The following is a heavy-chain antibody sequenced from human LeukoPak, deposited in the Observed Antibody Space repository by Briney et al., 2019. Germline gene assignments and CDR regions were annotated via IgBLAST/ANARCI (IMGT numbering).Heavy chain of an antibody. J-gene: IGHJ6*03. Sequence: KPSETLSLTCTVSGGSISSYYWSWIRQPPGKGLEWIGYIYYSGSTNYNPSLKSRVTISVDTSKNQFSLKLSSVTAADTAVYYCARGLYYGDSPWDYYYYMDVRGKGTTVTISS. CDR3: ARGLYYGDSPWDYYYYMDV. D-gene: IGHD4-17*01. CDR1: GGSISSYY. V-gene: IGHV4-59*01. CDR2: IYYSGST.